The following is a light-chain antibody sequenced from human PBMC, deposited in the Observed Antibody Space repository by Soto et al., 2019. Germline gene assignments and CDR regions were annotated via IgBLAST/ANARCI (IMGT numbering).Light chain of an antibody. CDR3: QQYIRWPLT. CDR2: GAS. CDR1: QDVSSN. J-gene: IGKJ4*01. Sequence: EMVVTQSPATLSVSPGERATLSCRVSQDVSSNLAWYQQKPGQAPRLLIYGASTRATGTPARFSGSGSGTAFTLTISSLQSEDYAVYFCQQYIRWPLTFGGGTKVEIK. V-gene: IGKV3-15*01.